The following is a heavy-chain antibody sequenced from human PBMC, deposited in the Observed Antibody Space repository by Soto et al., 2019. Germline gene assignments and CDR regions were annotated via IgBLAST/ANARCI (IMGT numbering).Heavy chain of an antibody. CDR1: GFSLSTSGVG. Sequence: SGPTLVNPTQTLTLTCSFSGFSLSTSGVGVGWIRQSPGKALELLALIYWSGDEHYRPSLKSRLSITKDTSKNHVVLIMTDMDPVDTATYYCARGIATLPVFAFDIWGQGTMVTVSS. CDR2: IYWSGDE. D-gene: IGHD6-6*01. CDR3: ARGIATLPVFAFDI. J-gene: IGHJ3*02. V-gene: IGHV2-5*01.